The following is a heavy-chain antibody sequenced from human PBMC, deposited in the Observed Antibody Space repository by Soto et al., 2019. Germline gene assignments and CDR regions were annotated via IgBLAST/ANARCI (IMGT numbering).Heavy chain of an antibody. D-gene: IGHD3-9*01. CDR2: IHPSGGST. Sequence: LSCAAAGFMFSSYGMSWVRQAPGKGLQWVATIHPSGGSTHYAESVRGRFTISRDNSRDTLYLQMNSLRAEDTAVYYCAKDPSTGPPDCWGQGALVTVSS. CDR3: AKDPSTGPPDC. CDR1: GFMFSSYG. V-gene: IGHV3-23*01. J-gene: IGHJ4*02.